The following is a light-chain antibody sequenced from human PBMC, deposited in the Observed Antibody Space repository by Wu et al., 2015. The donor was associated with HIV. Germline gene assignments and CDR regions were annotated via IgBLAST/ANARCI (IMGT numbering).Light chain of an antibody. CDR1: QXVSNN. V-gene: IGKV3-15*01. CDR3: QQYNDWPLWT. CDR2: GAS. J-gene: IGKJ1*01. Sequence: ATLSCRASQXVSNNLAWYQQKPGQAPKLLIYGASTRATGIAVRFIGSGSGTDFTLTISSMESEDFALYYCQQYNDWPLWTFGQGTNVEI.